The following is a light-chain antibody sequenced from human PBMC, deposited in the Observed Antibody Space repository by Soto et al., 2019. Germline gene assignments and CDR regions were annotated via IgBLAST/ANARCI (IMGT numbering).Light chain of an antibody. CDR2: GAS. J-gene: IGKJ1*01. CDR3: HQYGSSPRT. V-gene: IGKV3-20*01. Sequence: EIVLTQSPGTLSLSPGXRXXLXXXASQSVSXXXLAWYQQKPGQAPRLLIYGASIRATGIPDRFSGSGSGTDFTLTIRRLEPEDFAMYFCHQYGSSPRTFGQGTKVEIK. CDR1: QSVSXXX.